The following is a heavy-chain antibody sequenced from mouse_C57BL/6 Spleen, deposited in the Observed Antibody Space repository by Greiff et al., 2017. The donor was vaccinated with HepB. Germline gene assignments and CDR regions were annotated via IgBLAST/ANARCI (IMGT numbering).Heavy chain of an antibody. Sequence: EVKLVESGPGLVKPSQSLSLTCSVTGYSITSGYYWNWIRQFPGNKLEWMGYISYDGSNNYNPSLKNRISITRDTSKNQFFLKLNSVTTEDTATYYGARDRGVTTGYAMDYWGQGTSVTVSS. V-gene: IGHV3-6*01. CDR1: GYSITSGYY. CDR3: ARDRGVTTGYAMDY. CDR2: ISYDGSN. D-gene: IGHD2-2*01. J-gene: IGHJ4*01.